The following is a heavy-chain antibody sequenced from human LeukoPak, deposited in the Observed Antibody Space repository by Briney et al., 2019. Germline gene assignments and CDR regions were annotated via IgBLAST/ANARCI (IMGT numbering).Heavy chain of an antibody. J-gene: IGHJ4*02. V-gene: IGHV4-59*01. D-gene: IGHD3-22*01. Sequence: SETLSLTCTVSGGSISSYYGCWIRQHPGKGLEWIGYIYYIGITNYNPSLKSRVTISVATSKNQFSLKLSSVTAADTAVYYCARDISYDSSGYRAYYFDYWGQGTLVTVSS. CDR2: IYYIGIT. CDR1: GGSISSYY. CDR3: ARDISYDSSGYRAYYFDY.